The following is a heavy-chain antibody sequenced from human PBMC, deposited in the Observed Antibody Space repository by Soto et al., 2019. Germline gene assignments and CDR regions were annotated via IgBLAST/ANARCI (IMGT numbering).Heavy chain of an antibody. CDR3: ARLSRRVGYCSSTSCYTTPRGTYNWFDP. CDR2: INHSGST. V-gene: IGHV4-34*01. D-gene: IGHD2-2*02. Sequence: QVQLQQWGAGLLKPSETLSLTCAVYGGSFSGYYWSWIRQPPGKGLEWIGEINHSGSTNYNPSLKSRVTLSVDTSKNQFSLKLSSVTAADTAVYYCARLSRRVGYCSSTSCYTTPRGTYNWFDPWGQGTLVTVSS. CDR1: GGSFSGYY. J-gene: IGHJ5*02.